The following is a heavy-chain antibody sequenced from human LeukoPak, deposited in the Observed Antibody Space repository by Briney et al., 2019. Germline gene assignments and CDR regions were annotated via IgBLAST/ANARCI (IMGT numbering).Heavy chain of an antibody. J-gene: IGHJ3*02. D-gene: IGHD6-13*01. Sequence: PGGSLRLSCAASGFTFSSYWMSWVRQAPGKGLEWVANIKQDGSEKYYVDSVKGRFTISRDNAKNSLYLQMNSLRAEDTAVYYCARAAYSSSWYEGPDAFDIWGQGTMVTVSS. CDR3: ARAAYSSSWYEGPDAFDI. CDR1: GFTFSSYW. CDR2: IKQDGSEK. V-gene: IGHV3-7*01.